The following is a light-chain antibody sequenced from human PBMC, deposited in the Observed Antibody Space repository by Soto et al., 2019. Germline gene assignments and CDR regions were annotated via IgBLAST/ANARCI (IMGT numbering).Light chain of an antibody. CDR1: SGHSSYI. J-gene: IGLJ1*01. CDR3: ETWGSNTYV. Sequence: QSVLTQSSSASASLGSSVKLTCTLSSGHSSYIIAWHQQQPGKAPRYLMKLEGSGNYNTGSGVPDRFSGSSSGADRYLTISTLQFEDEADYYCETWGSNTYVFGTGTKVTVL. CDR2: LEGSGNY. V-gene: IGLV4-60*02.